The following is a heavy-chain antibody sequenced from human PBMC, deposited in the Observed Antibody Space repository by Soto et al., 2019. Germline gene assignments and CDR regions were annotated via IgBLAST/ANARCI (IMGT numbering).Heavy chain of an antibody. D-gene: IGHD6-6*01. J-gene: IGHJ4*02. CDR3: AREVGKVGYSSSSCDY. Sequence: QVQLVQSGAEVKKPGASVKVSCKASGYTFTGHYMYWVRQAPGQGLEWMGWINPDNGGTSYAQKCQGRVTMTTDTSINTAYMELSRLRSDDTAVYYCAREVGKVGYSSSSCDYWGQGSLVTVST. CDR2: INPDNGGT. CDR1: GYTFTGHY. V-gene: IGHV1-2*02.